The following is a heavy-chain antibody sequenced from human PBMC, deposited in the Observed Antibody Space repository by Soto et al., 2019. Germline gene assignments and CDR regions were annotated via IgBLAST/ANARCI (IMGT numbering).Heavy chain of an antibody. CDR2: ISSSSSYT. CDR1: GFTFSDYY. Sequence: QVQLVESGGGLVKPGGSLRLSCAASGFTFSDYYMSWIRQAPGKGLEWVSYISSSSSYTNYADSVKGRFTISRDNAKNSLYLQMNSLRAEDTAVYYCARKPYCSGGSCHPIDYWGQGTLVTVSS. CDR3: ARKPYCSGGSCHPIDY. D-gene: IGHD2-15*01. V-gene: IGHV3-11*06. J-gene: IGHJ4*02.